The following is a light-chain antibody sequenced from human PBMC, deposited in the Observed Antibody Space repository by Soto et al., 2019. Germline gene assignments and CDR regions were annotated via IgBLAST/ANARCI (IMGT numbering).Light chain of an antibody. CDR3: QHTLKWPPT. CDR2: GAS. J-gene: IGKJ1*01. CDR1: QSVSSK. V-gene: IGKV3-15*01. Sequence: EIVMTQSPATLSVSPGEGATLSCRASQSVSSKLAWYQQKPGQAPRLLIYGASTRATGIPARFSGSGSGTEFTLIISSLQSEDFALYYCQHTLKWPPTFGQGTKVDIK.